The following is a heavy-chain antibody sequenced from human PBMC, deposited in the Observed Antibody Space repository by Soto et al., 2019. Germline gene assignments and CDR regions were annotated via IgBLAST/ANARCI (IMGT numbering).Heavy chain of an antibody. V-gene: IGHV3-23*01. CDR3: AKRPRALLTFDY. D-gene: IGHD1-26*01. Sequence: PGGSLKLSCAASGFLFSNYVMILIRPAPGKGLEWVSSISDSGGTSYYADSVKGRFTISRDNSKNTLYLQMNSLRAEDTAIYYCAKRPRALLTFDYWGQGTLVTVSS. CDR1: GFLFSNYV. CDR2: ISDSGGTS. J-gene: IGHJ4*02.